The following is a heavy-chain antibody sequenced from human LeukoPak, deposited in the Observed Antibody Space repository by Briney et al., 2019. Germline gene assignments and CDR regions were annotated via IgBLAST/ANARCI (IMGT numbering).Heavy chain of an antibody. CDR3: ARVPYYGSGSYANWFDP. D-gene: IGHD3-10*01. CDR1: GGTFSSYA. Sequence: SVKVSCKASGGTFSSYAISWVRQAPGQGLEWMGWIIPIFGTANYAQKFQGRVTIPADESTSTAYMELSSLRSEATAVYYCARVPYYGSGSYANWFDPWGQGTLVTVSS. V-gene: IGHV1-69*13. J-gene: IGHJ5*02. CDR2: IIPIFGTA.